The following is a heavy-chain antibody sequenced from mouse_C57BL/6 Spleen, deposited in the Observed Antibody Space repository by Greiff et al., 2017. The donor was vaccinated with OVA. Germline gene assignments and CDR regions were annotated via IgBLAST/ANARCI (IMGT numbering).Heavy chain of an antibody. CDR1: GYTFTDYY. D-gene: IGHD2-4*01. J-gene: IGHJ3*01. Sequence: EVQLQQSGPVLVKPGASVKMSCKASGYTFTDYYMNWVKQSPGKSLEWIGVINPYNGGTSSNQKFKGKAPLTVYKSSCTDYMELNSQTSEDSAVYYCATPYDYDVRFDYWGQGTLVTVSA. CDR2: INPYNGGT. CDR3: ATPYDYDVRFDY. V-gene: IGHV1-19*01.